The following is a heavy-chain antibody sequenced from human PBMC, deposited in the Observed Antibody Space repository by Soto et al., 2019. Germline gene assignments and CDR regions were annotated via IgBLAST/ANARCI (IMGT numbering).Heavy chain of an antibody. CDR1: GGSFSGYY. Sequence: SETLSLTCAVYGGSFSGYYWSWIRQPPGKGLEWIGEINHSGSTNYNPSLKSRVTISVDTSKNQFSLKLSSVTAADTAVYYCARSSSWLYYFDYWGQGTLVTVSS. J-gene: IGHJ4*02. D-gene: IGHD6-13*01. V-gene: IGHV4-34*01. CDR3: ARSSSWLYYFDY. CDR2: INHSGST.